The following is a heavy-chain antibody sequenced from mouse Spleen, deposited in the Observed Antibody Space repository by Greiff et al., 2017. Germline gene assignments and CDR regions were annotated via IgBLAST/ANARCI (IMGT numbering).Heavy chain of an antibody. CDR1: GFTFSDYY. J-gene: IGHJ3*01. D-gene: IGHD1-1*01. CDR2: INYDGSST. V-gene: IGHV5-16*01. Sequence: EVKLVESEGGLVQPGSSMKLSCTASGFTFSDYYMAWVRQVPEKGLEWVANINYDGSSTYYLDSLKSRFIISRDNAKNILYLQMSSLKSEDTATYYCAREDYGSSFAYWGQGTLVTVSA. CDR3: AREDYGSSFAY.